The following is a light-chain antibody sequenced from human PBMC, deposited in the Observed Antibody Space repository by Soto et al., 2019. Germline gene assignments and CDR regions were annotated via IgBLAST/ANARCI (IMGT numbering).Light chain of an antibody. CDR2: QVT. J-gene: IGLJ1*01. CDR3: TSYSSGSAPYV. CDR1: SSDLAIYNY. V-gene: IGLV2-14*01. Sequence: QSVLTQPASVSGSPGQSITISCTGTSSDLAIYNYVSWYQQQPGKAPKLMIYQVTNRPSGVSNRFSGSRSGNTASLTISGLQAEDEADYYCTSYSSGSAPYVFGTGTKVTVL.